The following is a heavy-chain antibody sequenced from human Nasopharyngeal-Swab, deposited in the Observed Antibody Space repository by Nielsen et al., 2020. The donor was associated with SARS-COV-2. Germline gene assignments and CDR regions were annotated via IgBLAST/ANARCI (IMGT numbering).Heavy chain of an antibody. J-gene: IGHJ3*02. CDR1: GLGFSNYE. CDR2: ISTTTATI. D-gene: IGHD5-12*01. Sequence: SLKISCAASGLGFSNYEMNWVRQAPEKGLEWISYISTTTATIYYADSVKGRFTISRDNAKNSLYLQMNSLRAEDTAVYYCAREVPYSGHDDAFDIWGQGTMVTVSA. V-gene: IGHV3-48*03. CDR3: AREVPYSGHDDAFDI.